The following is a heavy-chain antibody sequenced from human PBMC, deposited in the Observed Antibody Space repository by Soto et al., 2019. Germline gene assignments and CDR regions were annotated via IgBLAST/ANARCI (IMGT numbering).Heavy chain of an antibody. D-gene: IGHD6-6*01. CDR3: AKDGACSSSSLYYFDY. CDR2: ISGSGDRT. Sequence: EVQLLESGGGLVQPGGSLRLSCAASGFTFSTYAMNRVRQAPGKGLEWVSAISGSGDRTYYADSVRGRFTISKDSSKNTLYLQMNSLRAEDTAVYYCAKDGACSSSSLYYFDYWGQGTLVTVSS. J-gene: IGHJ4*02. V-gene: IGHV3-23*01. CDR1: GFTFSTYA.